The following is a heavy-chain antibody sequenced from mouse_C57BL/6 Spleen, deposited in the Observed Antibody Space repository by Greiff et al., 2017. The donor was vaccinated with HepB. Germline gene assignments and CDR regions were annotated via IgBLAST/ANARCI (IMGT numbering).Heavy chain of an antibody. D-gene: IGHD1-1*01. CDR1: GYTFTSYW. CDR2: IDPSDSYT. V-gene: IGHV1-59*01. Sequence: VQLQQPGAELVRPGTSVKLSCKASGYTFTSYWMHWVKQRPGQGLEWIGVIDPSDSYTNYNQKFKGKATLTVDTSSSTAYMQLSSLTSEDSAVYYCARSYYGSGGYFDVWGTGTTVTVSS. CDR3: ARSYYGSGGYFDV. J-gene: IGHJ1*03.